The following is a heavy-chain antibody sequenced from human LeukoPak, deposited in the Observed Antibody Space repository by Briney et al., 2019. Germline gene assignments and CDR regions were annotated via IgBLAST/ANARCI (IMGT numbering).Heavy chain of an antibody. Sequence: GESLKISCKGSGYSFTSYWIGWVRQMPGKGLEWMGITYPGDSDTKYSPSFQGQVTISADKSINTAYLQWSSLKASDTAMYYCARLGALYYYDSNFHFDYWGQGSLVTVSS. CDR1: GYSFTSYW. V-gene: IGHV5-51*01. CDR3: ARLGALYYYDSNFHFDY. D-gene: IGHD3-22*01. CDR2: TYPGDSDT. J-gene: IGHJ4*02.